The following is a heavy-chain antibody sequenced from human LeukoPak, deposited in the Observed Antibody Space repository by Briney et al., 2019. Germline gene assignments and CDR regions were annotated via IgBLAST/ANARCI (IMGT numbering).Heavy chain of an antibody. CDR1: GGSISSYY. V-gene: IGHV4-4*07. Sequence: PSETLSLTCTVSGGSISSYYWSWIRQPAGKGLEWIGRIYSSGSSVYNPSLESRVSMSLDTSKNQFSLKVTSVTAADRAVYYCAREDGGYSRVDYWGQGTLVTVSS. CDR2: IYSSGSS. J-gene: IGHJ4*02. CDR3: AREDGGYSRVDY. D-gene: IGHD2-15*01.